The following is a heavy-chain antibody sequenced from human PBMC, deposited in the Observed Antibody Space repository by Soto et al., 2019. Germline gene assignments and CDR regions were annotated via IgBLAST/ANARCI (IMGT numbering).Heavy chain of an antibody. CDR2: ISYDGSNK. V-gene: IGHV3-30-3*01. CDR3: ARDHYYGSGSYYNGWLVDY. D-gene: IGHD3-10*01. CDR1: GFTFSSYA. J-gene: IGHJ4*02. Sequence: QVQLVESGGGVVQPGRSLRLSCAASGFTFSSYAMHWVRQAPGKGLEWVAVISYDGSNKYYADSVKGRFTISRDNSKNXLXRQMNSLRAEDTAVYYCARDHYYGSGSYYNGWLVDYWGQGTLVTVSS.